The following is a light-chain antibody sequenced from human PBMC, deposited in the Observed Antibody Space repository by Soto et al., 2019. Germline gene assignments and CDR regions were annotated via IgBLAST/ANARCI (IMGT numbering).Light chain of an antibody. J-gene: IGLJ1*01. CDR3: GSYTTVTAPGL. Sequence: QSVLTQPASVSGSPGQPICISCTGTSSDVGGYNYVSWYQQHPGKAPKLMIYDVSDRPSGVSNRFSGSKSGNRAALTISGLEAEDEADYDCGSYTTVTAPGLFGKGTKVTVL. CDR1: SSDVGGYNY. V-gene: IGLV2-14*01. CDR2: DVS.